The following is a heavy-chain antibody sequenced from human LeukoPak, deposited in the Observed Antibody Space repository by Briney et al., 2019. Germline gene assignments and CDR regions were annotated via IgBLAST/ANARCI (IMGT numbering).Heavy chain of an antibody. J-gene: IGHJ4*02. Sequence: PGGSLRLSCAASGFTFSGYWMSWVRQAPGKGLKWVASINLDGSVRHYVDSARGRFTISRDNAKNSLYLQMNSLRAEDTALYYCATSDDSSGSDWGQGTLVTVSS. V-gene: IGHV3-7*01. D-gene: IGHD3-22*01. CDR1: GFTFSGYW. CDR3: ATSDDSSGSD. CDR2: INLDGSVR.